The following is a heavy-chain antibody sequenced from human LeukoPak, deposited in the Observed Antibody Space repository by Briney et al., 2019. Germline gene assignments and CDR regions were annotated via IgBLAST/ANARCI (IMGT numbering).Heavy chain of an antibody. J-gene: IGHJ4*02. Sequence: ASVKVSCKASGYTFNSYAITWVRQAPGQGLEWMGWISTYNGITSYAQKLQGRVTMTTDTSSTTAYMELRSLRSDDTALYYCARPQTGGYSYGPLDYWGQGTLVTVSS. CDR2: ISTYNGIT. V-gene: IGHV1-18*01. CDR3: ARPQTGGYSYGPLDY. CDR1: GYTFNSYA. D-gene: IGHD5-18*01.